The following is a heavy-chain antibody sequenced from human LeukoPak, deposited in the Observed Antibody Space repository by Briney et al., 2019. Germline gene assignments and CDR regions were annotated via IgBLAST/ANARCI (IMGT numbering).Heavy chain of an antibody. CDR1: GFTFSSYW. Sequence: GGSLRLSCAASGFTFSSYWMSWVRQTPGKGLEWVACISQDGSEKRYVASVKGRFTISRDNAKDSLYLQMNSLRDEDTAVYYCAREKPMIADYWGQGALVTVSS. D-gene: IGHD3-22*01. V-gene: IGHV3-7*01. J-gene: IGHJ4*02. CDR2: ISQDGSEK. CDR3: AREKPMIADY.